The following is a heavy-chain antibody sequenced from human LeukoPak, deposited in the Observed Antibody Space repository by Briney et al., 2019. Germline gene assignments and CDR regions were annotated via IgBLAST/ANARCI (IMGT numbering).Heavy chain of an antibody. CDR2: IKQDGSEK. J-gene: IGHJ4*02. Sequence: GGSLRLSCAASGFTFSSYWMSWVRQAPGKGLEWVANIKQDGSEKYYMDSVKGRFTISRDNAKNSLYLQMNSLRAEDTAVYYCARAPRIVGFYFDYWGQGTLVTVSS. CDR3: ARAPRIVGFYFDY. D-gene: IGHD3-22*01. V-gene: IGHV3-7*03. CDR1: GFTFSSYW.